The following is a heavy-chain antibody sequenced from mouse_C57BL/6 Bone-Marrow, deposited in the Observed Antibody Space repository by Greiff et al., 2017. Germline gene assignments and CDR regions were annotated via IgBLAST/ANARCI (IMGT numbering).Heavy chain of an antibody. CDR3: PLLLYPRYFDV. J-gene: IGHJ1*03. CDR1: GYTFTSYG. CDR2: IYPRSGNT. D-gene: IGHD1-1*01. V-gene: IGHV1-81*01. Sequence: VQLQQSGAELARPGASVKLSCKASGYTFTSYGISWVKQRTGQGLEWIGEIYPRSGNTYYNEKFKGKATLTADKSSSTAYMELRSLTSEDSAVYFCPLLLYPRYFDVWGTGTTVTVSS.